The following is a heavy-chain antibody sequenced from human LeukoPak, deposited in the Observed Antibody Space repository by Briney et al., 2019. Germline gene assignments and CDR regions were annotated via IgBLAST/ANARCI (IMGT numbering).Heavy chain of an antibody. CDR3: ARADYYYDTSAYLYGMDV. CDR2: INLSGGST. J-gene: IGHJ6*02. V-gene: IGHV1-46*01. Sequence: ASVKVSCKASGYTFTSCFIHWVRQAPGQGLEWMGVINLSGGSTSYAQKFQGRVTMTRDTSTSTVSMELSSLRSEDTAVYYCARADYYYDTSAYLYGMDVWGQGTTVTVSS. CDR1: GYTFTSCF. D-gene: IGHD3-22*01.